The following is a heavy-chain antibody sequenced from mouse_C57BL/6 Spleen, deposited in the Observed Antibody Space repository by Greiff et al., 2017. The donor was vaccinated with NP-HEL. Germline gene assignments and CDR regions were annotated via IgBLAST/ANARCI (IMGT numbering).Heavy chain of an antibody. J-gene: IGHJ1*03. Sequence: QVQLQQSGPELVKPGASVKISCKASGYAFSSSWMNWVKQRPGKGLEWIGRIYPGDGDTNYNGKFKGKATLTADKSSSTAYMQLSSLTSEDSAVYFCARGYWTHWYFEVWGTGTTVTVSS. CDR1: GYAFSSSW. D-gene: IGHD3-3*01. V-gene: IGHV1-82*01. CDR3: ARGYWTHWYFEV. CDR2: IYPGDGDT.